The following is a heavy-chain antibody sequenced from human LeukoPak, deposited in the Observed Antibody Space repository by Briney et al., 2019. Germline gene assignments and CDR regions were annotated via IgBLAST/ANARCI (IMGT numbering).Heavy chain of an antibody. CDR2: IYYSGST. J-gene: IGHJ6*03. CDR1: GGSISSSSYY. Sequence: SETLSLTCTVSGGSISSSSYYWGWIRQPPGKGLEWIGSIYYSGSTYYNPSLKSRVTISVDTSKNQFSLKLSSVTAADTAVYYCARLDCSSTSCYYYYMDVWGKGTTVTVSS. D-gene: IGHD2-2*01. V-gene: IGHV4-39*01. CDR3: ARLDCSSTSCYYYYMDV.